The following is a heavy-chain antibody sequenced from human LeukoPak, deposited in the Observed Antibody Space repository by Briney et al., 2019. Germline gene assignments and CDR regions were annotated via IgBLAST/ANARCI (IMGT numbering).Heavy chain of an antibody. CDR3: ARVARRDFWSGYYTRRNWYFDL. D-gene: IGHD3-3*01. CDR2: IYYSGST. CDR1: GGSISSYY. Sequence: SETLSLTCTVSGGSISSYYWSWIRQPPGKGLEWIGYIYYSGSTNYNPSLKSRVTISVDTSKNQFSLKLSSVTAADTAVYYWARVARRDFWSGYYTRRNWYFDLWGRGTLVTVSS. J-gene: IGHJ2*01. V-gene: IGHV4-59*01.